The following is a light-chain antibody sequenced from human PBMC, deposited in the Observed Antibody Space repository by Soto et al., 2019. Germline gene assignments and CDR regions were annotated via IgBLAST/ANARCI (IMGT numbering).Light chain of an antibody. CDR1: ESVSRSY. CDR2: GAS. Sequence: EIVLTQSPGTLSLSPGEIATLSCRASESVSRSYLAWYQQKPGQAPRLLMYGASSRATGIPDRFRGGVSGTDFTLTLRSLEPEDFAVYYCMQYGSATTFGRGTKVEIK. V-gene: IGKV3-20*01. CDR3: MQYGSATT. J-gene: IGKJ1*01.